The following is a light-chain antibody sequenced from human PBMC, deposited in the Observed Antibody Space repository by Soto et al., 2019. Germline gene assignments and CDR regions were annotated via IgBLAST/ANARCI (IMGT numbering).Light chain of an antibody. Sequence: EIVLTQSPGTLSLSPGEQATLSCRASQSVYSNYLAWYQQKPGQAPRLLIYGASSMATGIPDRFSGSGSGTVFTLTINILGPEDFAVYFCQQYGSSPLTFGPGTKVDI. CDR1: QSVYSNY. J-gene: IGKJ3*01. CDR3: QQYGSSPLT. CDR2: GAS. V-gene: IGKV3-20*01.